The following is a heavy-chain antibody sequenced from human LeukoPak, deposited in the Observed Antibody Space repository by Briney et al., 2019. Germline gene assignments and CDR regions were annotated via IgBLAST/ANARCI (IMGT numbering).Heavy chain of an antibody. CDR3: AREAGSGYVPFYYYYGMDV. D-gene: IGHD3-22*01. Sequence: SVKVSCKASGGTFSSYAISWVRQAPGQGLEWMGRIIPILGIANYAQKFQGRVTVTADKSTSTAYMELSSLRSEDTAVYYCAREAGSGYVPFYYYYGMDVWGQGTTVTVSS. V-gene: IGHV1-69*04. J-gene: IGHJ6*02. CDR2: IIPILGIA. CDR1: GGTFSSYA.